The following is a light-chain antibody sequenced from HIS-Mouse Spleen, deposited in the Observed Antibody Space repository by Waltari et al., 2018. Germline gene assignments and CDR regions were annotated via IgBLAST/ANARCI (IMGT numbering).Light chain of an antibody. CDR1: ALPKKY. Sequence: SYELTQPPSVSVSPGQTARITCSGDALPKKYAYWYQQKSGQAPVLGLYEESKLHSGIPERVSGSSSGTMATLTISGAQVEQEADYYCYSTDSSGKHRVFGGGSKLTVL. CDR2: EES. J-gene: IGLJ2*01. V-gene: IGLV3-10*01. CDR3: YSTDSSGKHRV.